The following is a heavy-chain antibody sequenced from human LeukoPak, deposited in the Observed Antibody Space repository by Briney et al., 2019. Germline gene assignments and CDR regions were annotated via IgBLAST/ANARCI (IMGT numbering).Heavy chain of an antibody. V-gene: IGHV3-66*01. CDR3: AKTTTSPGTSYGLDF. J-gene: IGHJ4*02. CDR2: IYSGGST. D-gene: IGHD4-17*01. Sequence: PGGSLRLSCAASGFTVSSTYMSWVRQAPGKGLDWVSVIYSGGSTYYADSVKGRFTVSRYNSKNTLYLQMNSLRAEDTAVYYCAKTTTSPGTSYGLDFWGQGTLVTVSS. CDR1: GFTVSSTY.